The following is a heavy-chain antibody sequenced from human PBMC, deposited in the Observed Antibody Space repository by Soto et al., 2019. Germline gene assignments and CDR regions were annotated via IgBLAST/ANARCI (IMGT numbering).Heavy chain of an antibody. CDR3: ERIGREAAYDFWSGYYQYYYYGMDV. CDR1: GFSLSTSGMC. Sequence: SGPTLVNPTQTLTLTCTFSGFSLSTSGMCVSWIRQPPGKALEWLALIDWDDDKYYSTSLKTRLTISKDTSKNQVVLTMTNMDPVDTGTYYCERIGREAAYDFWSGYYQYYYYGMDVWGQGTTVTVSS. J-gene: IGHJ6*02. V-gene: IGHV2-70*01. D-gene: IGHD3-3*01. CDR2: IDWDDDK.